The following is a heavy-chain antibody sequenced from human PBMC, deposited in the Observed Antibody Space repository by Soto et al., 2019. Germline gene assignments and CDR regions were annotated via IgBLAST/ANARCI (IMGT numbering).Heavy chain of an antibody. J-gene: IGHJ4*02. V-gene: IGHV4-4*02. D-gene: IGHD1-26*01. CDR2: IAHDVNT. CDR1: GGSITTSFF. CDR3: AGGRDYDY. Sequence: PSETLSLTCDVSGGSITTSFFWTWVRQFPGRGLEWIGEIAHDVNTNYNPSLSGRVTMSVDLSNSQFSLNVAYVNAADTAVYFWAGGRDYDYWGQGTLVAVSS.